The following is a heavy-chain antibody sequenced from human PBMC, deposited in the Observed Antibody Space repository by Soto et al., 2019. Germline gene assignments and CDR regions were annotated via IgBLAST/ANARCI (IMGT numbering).Heavy chain of an antibody. CDR3: ARFYSSGLYYFDY. CDR1: GYSFTSDW. D-gene: IGHD6-19*01. CDR2: IYPGDSDI. V-gene: IGHV5-51*03. Sequence: PGESLKISCKGSGYSFTSDWIGWVRQMPGKGLEWIGIIYPGDSDIRYSPAFQGQVTISADKSINTAYLQWSSLKASDTAMYFCARFYSSGLYYFDYWGQGTLVTVSS. J-gene: IGHJ4*02.